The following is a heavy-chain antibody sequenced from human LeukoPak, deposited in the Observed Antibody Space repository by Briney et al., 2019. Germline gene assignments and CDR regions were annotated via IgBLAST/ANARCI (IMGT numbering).Heavy chain of an antibody. CDR1: GGSISSYY. V-gene: IGHV4-59*01. CDR3: ARVLWFGALNNWFDP. Sequence: SETLSLTCTVSGGSISSYYWSWIRQPPGKGLEWIGYIYYSGSTNYNPSLKSRVTISVDTSKNQFSLKLSSVTAADTAVYYCARVLWFGALNNWFDPWGQGTLVTVSS. CDR2: IYYSGST. D-gene: IGHD3-10*01. J-gene: IGHJ5*02.